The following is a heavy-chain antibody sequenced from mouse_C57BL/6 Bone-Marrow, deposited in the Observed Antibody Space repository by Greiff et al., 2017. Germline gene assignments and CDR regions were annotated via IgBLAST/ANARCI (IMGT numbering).Heavy chain of an antibody. CDR2: IDPSDSYT. CDR1: GYTFTSYW. CDR3: ARELLDSDGAWFAY. V-gene: IGHV1-50*01. D-gene: IGHD1-1*01. Sequence: QVQLQQPGAELVKPGASVKLSCKASGYTFTSYWMQWVKQRPGQGLEWIGEIDPSDSYTNYNQKFKGKATLTVDKYSSTAYMQLSSLTSEDSAVYYCARELLDSDGAWFAYWGQGTLVTVSA. J-gene: IGHJ3*01.